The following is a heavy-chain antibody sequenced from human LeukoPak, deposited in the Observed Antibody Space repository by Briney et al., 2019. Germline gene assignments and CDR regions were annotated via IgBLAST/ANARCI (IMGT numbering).Heavy chain of an antibody. CDR3: ARHVEIAVAGPIDY. J-gene: IGHJ4*02. Sequence: SETLSLTCTVSGGSISSYYWSWVRQPPGKGLEWIGYIYYSGSTNYNPSLKSRVTISVDTSKNQFSLKLSSVTAADTAVYYCARHVEIAVAGPIDYWGQGTLVTVSS. CDR1: GGSISSYY. D-gene: IGHD6-19*01. CDR2: IYYSGST. V-gene: IGHV4-59*08.